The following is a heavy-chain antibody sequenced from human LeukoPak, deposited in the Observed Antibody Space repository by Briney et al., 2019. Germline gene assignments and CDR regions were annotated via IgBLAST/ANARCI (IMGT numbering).Heavy chain of an antibody. CDR2: ISSSISYI. D-gene: IGHD6-13*01. CDR1: GFTFSSYS. J-gene: IGHJ4*02. CDR3: AKTRPLDSSSWSHGDY. V-gene: IGHV3-21*04. Sequence: GGSLRLSCAASGFTFSSYSINWVRQAPGKGLEWVSSISSSISYIYYADSVKGRFTISRDNAKNSLYLQMNSLRAEDTAVYYCAKTRPLDSSSWSHGDYWGQGTLVTVSS.